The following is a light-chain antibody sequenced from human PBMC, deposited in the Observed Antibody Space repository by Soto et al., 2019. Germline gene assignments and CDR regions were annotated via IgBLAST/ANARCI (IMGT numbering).Light chain of an antibody. J-gene: IGKJ2*01. CDR2: AAS. Sequence: AIQMTQSPSSLSASVGDRVTITCRASQGIKNDLGWYQQKPGEAPKLLIYAASDLQSGVPSRFRGSGSGTDFTLTISSLQPEDFATYFCLQDYSYPRTFGQGTKLEIK. V-gene: IGKV1-6*01. CDR3: LQDYSYPRT. CDR1: QGIKND.